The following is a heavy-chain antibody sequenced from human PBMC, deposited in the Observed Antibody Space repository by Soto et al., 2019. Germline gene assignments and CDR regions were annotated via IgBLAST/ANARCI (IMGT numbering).Heavy chain of an antibody. CDR1: GFTFTSYW. Sequence: EVQLVESGGGLVQPGGSLRLSCAASGFTFTSYWMHWVRQAPGKGLVWVSRINSDGSSTVYVDSVKGRFTISRYNAKNTLYLQMNTLRAEDTAIYYCTRSITGYSYADTWGQGTLVTVS. J-gene: IGHJ5*02. V-gene: IGHV3-74*01. D-gene: IGHD5-18*01. CDR3: TRSITGYSYADT. CDR2: INSDGSST.